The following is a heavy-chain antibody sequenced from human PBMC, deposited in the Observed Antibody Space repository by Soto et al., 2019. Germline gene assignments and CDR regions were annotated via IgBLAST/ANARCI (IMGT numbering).Heavy chain of an antibody. D-gene: IGHD2-15*01. CDR1: GFTFSSYG. V-gene: IGHV3-30*18. J-gene: IGHJ4*02. Sequence: QVQLVESGGGVVQPGRSLRLSCAASGFTFSSYGMHWVRQAPGKGLEWVAVISYDGSNKYYADSVKGRFTISRDNSKNTLYRRMKSLRAEDTAVYYCAKLVVVAGTFASSVDYWGQGTLVTVSS. CDR2: ISYDGSNK. CDR3: AKLVVVAGTFASSVDY.